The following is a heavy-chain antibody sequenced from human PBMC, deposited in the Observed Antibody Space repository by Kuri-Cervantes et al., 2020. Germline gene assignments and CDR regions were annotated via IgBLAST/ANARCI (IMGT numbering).Heavy chain of an antibody. D-gene: IGHD1-26*01. CDR2: ISYDGSNK. Sequence: GGSLRLSCAASGFTFSSYAMHWVRQAPGKGLEWVAVISYDGSNKYYADSVKGRFTISRDNSKNTLYLQMNSLRAEDTAVYHCAREGNLGVSGSYDAFDYWGQGTLVTVSS. CDR3: AREGNLGVSGSYDAFDY. J-gene: IGHJ4*02. V-gene: IGHV3-30-3*01. CDR1: GFTFSSYA.